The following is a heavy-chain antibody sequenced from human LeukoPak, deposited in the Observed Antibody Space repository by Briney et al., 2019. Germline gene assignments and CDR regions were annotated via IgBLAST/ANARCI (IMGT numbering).Heavy chain of an antibody. CDR3: ARDLEDEYDRGEAFDI. CDR2: IYRSVTT. V-gene: IGHV4-30-2*01. Sequence: SETLSLTCSVSGGSISSGGFYWSWIRQPPGKGLEWIGYIYRSVTTYYTPSLKSRVTISVDRSKNQFSLKLTSLTAADTAVYYCARDLEDEYDRGEAFDIWGPGTMVTVSS. D-gene: IGHD3-16*01. CDR1: GGSISSGGFY. J-gene: IGHJ3*02.